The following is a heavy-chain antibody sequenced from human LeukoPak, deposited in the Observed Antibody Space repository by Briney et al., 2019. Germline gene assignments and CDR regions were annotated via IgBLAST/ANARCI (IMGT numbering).Heavy chain of an antibody. Sequence: ASVKVSCKPSGYTFTDFYIHWVRQAPGQGLEYMGRINTHNGGTVYALQFQGRLSMTRDTSISTAYMELSRLRSDDTAVYYCARDITMIVVANPSDYWGQGTLVTVSS. CDR2: INTHNGGT. D-gene: IGHD3-22*01. CDR3: ARDITMIVVANPSDY. CDR1: GYTFTDFY. V-gene: IGHV1-2*06. J-gene: IGHJ4*02.